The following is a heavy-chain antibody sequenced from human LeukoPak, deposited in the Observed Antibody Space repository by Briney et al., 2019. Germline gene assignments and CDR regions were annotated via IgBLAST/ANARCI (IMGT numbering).Heavy chain of an antibody. V-gene: IGHV3-23*01. CDR1: GFTFSSYA. D-gene: IGHD5-24*01. CDR2: ISGSGGST. CDR3: TKDRLKDGYNGD. Sequence: GGSLRLSCAASGFTFSSYAMSWVRQAPGKGLEWVSAISGSGGSTYYADSVKGRLTISRDNSKNTLYLQMNSLRAEDTAVYYCTKDRLKDGYNGDWGQGTLVTVSS. J-gene: IGHJ4*02.